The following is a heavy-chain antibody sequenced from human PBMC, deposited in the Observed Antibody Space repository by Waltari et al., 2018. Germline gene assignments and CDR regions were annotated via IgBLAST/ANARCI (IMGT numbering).Heavy chain of an antibody. J-gene: IGHJ3*02. D-gene: IGHD1-7*01. CDR1: GYSFTGYY. CDR2: INPYSGGT. CDR3: ARELGITGTTDAFDI. Sequence: QVQLVQSGAEVKKPGASVKVSCKASGYSFTGYYIHWVRQAPGQGLEWMGWINPYSGGTNYAQKFQGGVTITRDTSISTAYMELRRLRSDDTAVYYCARELGITGTTDAFDIWGPGTMVTVSS. V-gene: IGHV1-2*02.